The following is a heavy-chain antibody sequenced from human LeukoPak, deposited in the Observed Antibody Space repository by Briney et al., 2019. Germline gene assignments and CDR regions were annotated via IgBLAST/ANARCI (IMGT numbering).Heavy chain of an antibody. CDR3: ARHSRLDKSSLSWADY. V-gene: IGHV4-59*08. Sequence: AAETLSLTCTVSGGSISKYYWSWIRPPPRKGLQWLGYIYYSGSTNYNPPLTPRTTIPVDTCKHQFSLRLSSVTAADTAVYYCARHSRLDKSSLSWADYWGQGTLVTVSS. CDR2: IYYSGST. CDR1: GGSISKYY. J-gene: IGHJ4*02. D-gene: IGHD2-2*03.